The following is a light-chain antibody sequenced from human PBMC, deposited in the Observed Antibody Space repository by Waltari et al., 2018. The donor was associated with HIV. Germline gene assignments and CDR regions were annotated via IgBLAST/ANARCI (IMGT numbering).Light chain of an antibody. V-gene: IGLV1-47*01. CDR1: SSNIGRNY. CDR3: AAWDDSLSAWV. CDR2: RHN. Sequence: QSVLTQPPSASGTPGQRVTIPCSGISSNIGRNYVYWYQQFPGTAPKLLIYRHNQRPSGVPDRCSGSKSGTSASLAISGLRSEDEADYYCAAWDDSLSAWVFGGGTKLTVL. J-gene: IGLJ3*02.